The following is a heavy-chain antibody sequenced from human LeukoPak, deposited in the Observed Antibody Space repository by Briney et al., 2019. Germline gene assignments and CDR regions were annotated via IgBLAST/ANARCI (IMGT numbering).Heavy chain of an antibody. CDR3: VKDGITMVRGRGIDI. V-gene: IGHV3-64D*06. D-gene: IGHD3-10*01. J-gene: IGHJ3*02. Sequence: PGGSLRLSCSASGFTFSSYAMHWVRQAPGKGLEYVSAISSNGGSTYYADSVKGRFTISRDNSKNTLYLQMSSLRAEDTAVYYCVKDGITMVRGRGIDIWGQGTMVTVSS. CDR2: ISSNGGST. CDR1: GFTFSSYA.